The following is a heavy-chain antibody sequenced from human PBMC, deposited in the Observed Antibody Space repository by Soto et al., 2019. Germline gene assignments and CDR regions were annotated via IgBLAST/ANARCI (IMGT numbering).Heavy chain of an antibody. CDR1: GGSISSSNYY. V-gene: IGHV4-39*01. CDR2: IHYNGSS. D-gene: IGHD4-17*01. J-gene: IGHJ6*02. Sequence: QLQLQESGPGLVKPSETLSLTCTVSGGSISSSNYYWGWIRQPPGKGLEWIGSIHYNGSSYYNPSLRSRVTISVATAKNPSSLKRSSVTAAETAVYYCARHYGDYYYYYGMGVWGQGTTVTVSS. CDR3: ARHYGDYYYYYGMGV.